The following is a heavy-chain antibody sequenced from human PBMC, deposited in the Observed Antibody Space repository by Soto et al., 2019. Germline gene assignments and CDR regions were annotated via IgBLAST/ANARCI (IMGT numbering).Heavy chain of an antibody. J-gene: IGHJ6*02. V-gene: IGHV4-34*01. CDR1: GGSFSGYY. CDR3: ARAGSFWSGYYQYYYGMDV. CDR2: INHSGIT. Sequence: PSATLDLTCAVYGGSFSGYYWSWIRPPPGKGLEWIGEINHSGITNYNPSLKSRVTISVDTSKNQFSLKLSSVTAADTAVYYCARAGSFWSGYYQYYYGMDVWGQGTTVTVSS. D-gene: IGHD3-3*01.